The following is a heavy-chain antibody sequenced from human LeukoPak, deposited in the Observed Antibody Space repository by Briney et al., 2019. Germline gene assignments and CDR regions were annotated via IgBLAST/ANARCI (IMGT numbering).Heavy chain of an antibody. V-gene: IGHV3-30*18. D-gene: IGHD6-19*01. CDR2: ISYDGSNK. J-gene: IGHJ3*02. CDR1: GFTFSSYG. Sequence: PGRSLRLSCAASGFTFSSYGMHWVRQAPGKGLEWVAVISYDGSNKYYTDFVKGRFTISRDNSKNTLYLQMNSLRAEDTAVYYCANLEGGRAVAGRSDAFDIWGQGTMVTVSS. CDR3: ANLEGGRAVAGRSDAFDI.